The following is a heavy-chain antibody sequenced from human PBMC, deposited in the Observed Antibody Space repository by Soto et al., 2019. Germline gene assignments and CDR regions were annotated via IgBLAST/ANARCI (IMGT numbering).Heavy chain of an antibody. CDR3: ARGLVTGTTGSLDWFDP. CDR1: GGSISSLY. D-gene: IGHD1-20*01. CDR2: IYYTGSI. J-gene: IGHJ5*02. Sequence: ETLSLTCTVSGGSISSLYWSWIRQPPGKGLEWIGYIYYTGSINYNPSLKSRVTISVDTPKNQFSLKVSSVTAADTAVYYCARGLVTGTTGSLDWFDPWGQGTLVTVSS. V-gene: IGHV4-59*11.